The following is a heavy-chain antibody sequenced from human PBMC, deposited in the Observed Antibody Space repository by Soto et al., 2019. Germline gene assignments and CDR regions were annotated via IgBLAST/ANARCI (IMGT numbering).Heavy chain of an antibody. Sequence: GGSLRLSCAASGFTFSSYAMSWVRQAPGKGLEWVSAISGSGGSTYYADSVKGRFTISRDNSKNTLYLQMNSLRAEDTAVYYCAKMDCSSTSCSPGFYYYYMDVWGKGTTVTVSS. CDR1: GFTFSSYA. D-gene: IGHD2-2*01. CDR2: ISGSGGST. J-gene: IGHJ6*03. CDR3: AKMDCSSTSCSPGFYYYYMDV. V-gene: IGHV3-23*01.